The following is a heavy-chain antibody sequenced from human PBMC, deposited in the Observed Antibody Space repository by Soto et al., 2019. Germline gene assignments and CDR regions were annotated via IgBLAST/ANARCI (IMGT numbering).Heavy chain of an antibody. CDR2: IIPIFGTA. V-gene: IGHV1-69*01. CDR1: GGTFSSYA. Sequence: QVQLVQSGAEVKKPGSSVKVSCKASGGTFSSYAISWVRQAPGQGLEWMGGIIPIFGTANYAQKFQGRVTITADESTSTAYMELSSLRSEDKAVYYCARDQGYCSSTSCVGFDYWGQGTLVTVSS. J-gene: IGHJ4*02. D-gene: IGHD2-2*01. CDR3: ARDQGYCSSTSCVGFDY.